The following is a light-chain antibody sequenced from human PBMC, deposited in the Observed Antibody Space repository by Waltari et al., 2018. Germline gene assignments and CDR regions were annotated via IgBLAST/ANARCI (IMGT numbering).Light chain of an antibody. J-gene: IGKJ2*01. V-gene: IGKV3-15*01. Sequence: EMVMTQSPATLSVSQGARATLPCRASQSVSIDVAWYQQKPGRGPRLLIFGASTRATGVPARFSGSGSGTEFTLTISSIQSEDFAVYYCQHSKNWPPMYTFGQGTKLDIK. CDR2: GAS. CDR3: QHSKNWPPMYT. CDR1: QSVSID.